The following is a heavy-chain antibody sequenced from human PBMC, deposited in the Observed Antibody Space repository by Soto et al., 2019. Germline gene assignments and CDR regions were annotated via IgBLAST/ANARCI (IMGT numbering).Heavy chain of an antibody. D-gene: IGHD3-16*02. J-gene: IGHJ4*02. CDR2: IYHSGST. CDR3: ANQVPDYDYVWGSYRYSSLYYFDY. CDR1: GGSISSSNW. Sequence: SETLSLTCAVSGGSISSSNWWSWVRQPPGKGLEWIGEIYHSGSTNYNPSLKSRVTISVDKSKNQFSLKLSSVTAADTAVYYCANQVPDYDYVWGSYRYSSLYYFDYWGQGTLVTVSS. V-gene: IGHV4-4*02.